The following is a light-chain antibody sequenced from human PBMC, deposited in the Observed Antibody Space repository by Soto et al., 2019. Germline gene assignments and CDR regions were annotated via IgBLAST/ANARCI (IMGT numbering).Light chain of an antibody. V-gene: IGKV1-39*01. Sequence: DIQMTQSPSSLSASVGDRVTITCRASQSITTYLNWYRQKLGKAPKLLIYAASSLQSGVPSRFSGSGSETEFTLRISSLQPEDFATYFCQQIYSAPLTFGGGTKVDIK. CDR1: QSITTY. CDR2: AAS. CDR3: QQIYSAPLT. J-gene: IGKJ4*01.